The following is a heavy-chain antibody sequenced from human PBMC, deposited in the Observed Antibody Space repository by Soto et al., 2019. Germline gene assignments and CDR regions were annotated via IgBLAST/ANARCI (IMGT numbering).Heavy chain of an antibody. V-gene: IGHV1-69*13. D-gene: IGHD2-15*01. CDR2: IIPIFGTA. CDR1: GGTFSSYA. Sequence: GASVKVSCKASGGTFSSYAISWVRQAPGQGLEWMGGIIPIFGTANYAQKFQGRVTITADESTSTAYMELSSLRSEDTAVYYCARAPLVVVVAAIRRPDYYFDYWGQGTLVTVSS. J-gene: IGHJ4*02. CDR3: ARAPLVVVVAAIRRPDYYFDY.